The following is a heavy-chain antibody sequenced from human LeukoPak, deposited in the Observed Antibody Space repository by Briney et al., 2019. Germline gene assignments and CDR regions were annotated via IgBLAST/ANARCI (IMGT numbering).Heavy chain of an antibody. CDR3: ARDRVYPVEAANYYYYGMDV. J-gene: IGHJ6*02. D-gene: IGHD2-15*01. CDR1: GGSFSGYY. V-gene: IGHV4-34*01. CDR2: INHSGST. Sequence: SETLSLTCAVYGGSFSGYYWSWIRQPPGKGLEWIGEINHSGSTNYNPSLKSRVTISVDTSKNQFSLKLSSVTAADTAVYYCARDRVYPVEAANYYYYGMDVWGQGTTVTVSS.